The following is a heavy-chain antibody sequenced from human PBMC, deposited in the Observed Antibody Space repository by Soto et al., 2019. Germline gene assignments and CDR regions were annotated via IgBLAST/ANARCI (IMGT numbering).Heavy chain of an antibody. CDR1: VFTFTSYA. J-gene: IGHJ5*02. Sequence: PVGSLRLSCESSVFTFTSYAMSCVRHAPGKWLEWVSATSGSGDTTYYADSVKGRFTISRDNSEKRLYLQMNSLRAEDTTVYYCGNMVHGGYVSSFASWGEGTLVSVSS. V-gene: IGHV3-23*01. D-gene: IGHD5-12*01. CDR3: GNMVHGGYVSSFAS. CDR2: TSGSGDTT.